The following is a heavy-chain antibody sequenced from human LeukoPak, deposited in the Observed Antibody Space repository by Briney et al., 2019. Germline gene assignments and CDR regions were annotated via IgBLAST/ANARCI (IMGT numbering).Heavy chain of an antibody. CDR1: GFTFSSYE. V-gene: IGHV3-48*03. J-gene: IGHJ4*02. CDR2: ISSSGSTI. D-gene: IGHD1-26*01. CDR3: ARKYPGTSLYYFDY. Sequence: GGSLRLSCTASGFTFSSYEMNWVRQAPGKGLEWVSYISSSGSTIYYADSVKGRFTISRDNAKNSLYLQMNSLRAEDTAVYYCARKYPGTSLYYFDYWGQGTLVTVSS.